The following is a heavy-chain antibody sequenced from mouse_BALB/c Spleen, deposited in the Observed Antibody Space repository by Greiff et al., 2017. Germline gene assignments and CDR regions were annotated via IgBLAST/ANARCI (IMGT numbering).Heavy chain of an antibody. V-gene: IGHV3-6*02. D-gene: IGHD1-1*01. Sequence: EVKLQESGPGLVKPSQSLSLTCSVTGYSITSGYYWNWIRQFPGNKLEWMGYISYDGSNNYNPSLKNRISITRDTSKNQFFLKLNSVTTEDTATYYCARYGSLYAMDYWGQGTSVTVSS. J-gene: IGHJ4*01. CDR1: GYSITSGYY. CDR3: ARYGSLYAMDY. CDR2: ISYDGSN.